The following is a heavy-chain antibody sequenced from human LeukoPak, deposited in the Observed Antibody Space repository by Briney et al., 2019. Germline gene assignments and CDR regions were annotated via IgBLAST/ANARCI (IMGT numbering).Heavy chain of an antibody. Sequence: GASVKVSCKASGGTFSSYAISWVRQAPGQGLEWMGRIIPIFGRANYAQKFQGRVTITTDESTSTAYMALSSLRSEDTAVYYCARDRPFPYYYDSSGYYSPAPYYYYYMDVWGKGTTVTVSS. D-gene: IGHD3-22*01. CDR1: GGTFSSYA. CDR2: IIPIFGRA. V-gene: IGHV1-69*05. CDR3: ARDRPFPYYYDSSGYYSPAPYYYYYMDV. J-gene: IGHJ6*03.